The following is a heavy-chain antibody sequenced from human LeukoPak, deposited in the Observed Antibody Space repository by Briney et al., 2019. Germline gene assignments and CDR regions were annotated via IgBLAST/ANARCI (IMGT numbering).Heavy chain of an antibody. V-gene: IGHV1-18*01. CDR2: IRVYNGNT. Sequence: ASVKVSCKASGYTFVTYGISWVRQAPGQGLEWMGWIRVYNGNTNYAQKFQGRLTMTTDTSTSTAYMELRGLTSDDTAIYYCARASAHWSDYWGQGTLVTVSS. CDR1: GYTFVTYG. CDR3: ARASAHWSDY. J-gene: IGHJ4*02. D-gene: IGHD2-8*02.